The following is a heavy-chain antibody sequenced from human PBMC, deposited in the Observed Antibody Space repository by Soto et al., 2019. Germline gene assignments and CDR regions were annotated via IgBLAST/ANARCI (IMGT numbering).Heavy chain of an antibody. CDR3: VKGEYYYDSSGYYPFDY. Sequence: ASVKVSCKASGYTFTTYATHWVRQAPGQRLEWMGWINAANGNTKYSQKFQGRVTITRDTSASTAYMELSSLRVEDTAVYYCVKGEYYYDSSGYYPFDYWGQGTLVTVSS. CDR2: INAANGNT. CDR1: GYTFTTYA. J-gene: IGHJ4*02. D-gene: IGHD3-22*01. V-gene: IGHV1-3*01.